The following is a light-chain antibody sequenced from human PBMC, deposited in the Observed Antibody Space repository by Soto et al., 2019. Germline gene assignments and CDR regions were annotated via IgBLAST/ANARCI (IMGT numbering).Light chain of an antibody. V-gene: IGLV4-69*01. CDR3: QTWGTGIHLGV. J-gene: IGLJ2*01. CDR1: SGHSSYA. Sequence: QLVLTQSPSASASLGASVKLTCTLSSGHSSYAIAWHQQQPEKGPRYLMKLNSDGSHSKGDGIPDRFSGSSSGAERYLPISSLQSEDEADYYCQTWGTGIHLGVFGGGTKLTVL. CDR2: LNSDGSH.